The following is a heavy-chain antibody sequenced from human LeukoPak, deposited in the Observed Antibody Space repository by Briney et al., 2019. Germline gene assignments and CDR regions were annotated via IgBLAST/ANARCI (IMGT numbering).Heavy chain of an antibody. J-gene: IGHJ4*02. CDR2: ISSGSSYI. CDR1: GFSFDTHS. CDR3: ARDGYSDCSGGSCYFEY. Sequence: PGGSLRLSCAASGFSFDTHSMNWVRQSPGKGLEWVSSISSGSSYIHYADAMKGRFTISRDNSKNTLYLQMNSLRAEDTAVYYCARDGYSDCSGGSCYFEYWGQGTLVTVSS. V-gene: IGHV3-21*01. D-gene: IGHD2-15*01.